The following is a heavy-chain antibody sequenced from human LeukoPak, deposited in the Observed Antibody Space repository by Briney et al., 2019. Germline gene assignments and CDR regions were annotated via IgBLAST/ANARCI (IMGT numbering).Heavy chain of an antibody. V-gene: IGHV3-21*01. CDR3: ARGSVVGATAMAFDI. Sequence: GGSLRLSCAASGFTFSTYSMNWVRQAPGKGLEWVSCISSSSTYIYYADSVKGRFTISRDNAKNSLYLQMNSLRAEDTAVYYCARGSVVGATAMAFDIWGQGTMVTVSS. J-gene: IGHJ3*02. CDR1: GFTFSTYS. D-gene: IGHD1-26*01. CDR2: ISSSSTYI.